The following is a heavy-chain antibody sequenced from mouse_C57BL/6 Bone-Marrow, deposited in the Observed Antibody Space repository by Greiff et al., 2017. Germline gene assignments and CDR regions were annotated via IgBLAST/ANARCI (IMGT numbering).Heavy chain of an antibody. CDR2: IWTGGGT. Sequence: VQVVESGPGLVAPSQSLSITCTVSGFSLTSYAISWVRQPPGKGLEWLGVIWTGGGTNYTSALKSRLSISKDNSKSQVFIKMNSLQTDDTARYYCARENSYAMDYWGQGTSVTVSS. J-gene: IGHJ4*01. V-gene: IGHV2-9-1*01. D-gene: IGHD5-2*01. CDR3: ARENSYAMDY. CDR1: GFSLTSYA.